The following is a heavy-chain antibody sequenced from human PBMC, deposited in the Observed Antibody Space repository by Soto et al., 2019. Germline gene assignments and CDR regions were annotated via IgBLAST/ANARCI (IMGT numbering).Heavy chain of an antibody. J-gene: IGHJ6*02. V-gene: IGHV3-21*01. CDR3: ERVRRGQQLVYGIDV. CDR2: ISSSSSYI. Sequence: EVQLVESGGGLVKPGGSLRLSCAASGFTFSSYSMNWVRQAPGKGLEWVSSISSSSSYIYYADSVTGRFTISRDNAKNSLYLQMNIMRDEDTTVYYCERVRRGQQLVYGIDVWGQGTTGTVSS. D-gene: IGHD6-13*01. CDR1: GFTFSSYS.